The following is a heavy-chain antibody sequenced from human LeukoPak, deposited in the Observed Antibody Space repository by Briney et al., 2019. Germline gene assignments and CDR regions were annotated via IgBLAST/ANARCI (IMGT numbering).Heavy chain of an antibody. CDR2: IKQDGSEK. CDR3: ASGGGDSSGYHGY. J-gene: IGHJ4*02. CDR1: GFTFSTYW. D-gene: IGHD3-22*01. V-gene: IGHV3-7*01. Sequence: GGSLRLSCEAFGFTFSTYWMSWVRQAPGKGLEWVASIKQDGSEKHYVDSVKGRFTISRDNAKNSLYLQMNGLRAEDTAVYYCASGGGDSSGYHGYWGQGTLVTVSS.